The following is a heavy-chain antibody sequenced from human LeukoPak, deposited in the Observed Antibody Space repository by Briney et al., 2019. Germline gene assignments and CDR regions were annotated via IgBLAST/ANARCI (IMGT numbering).Heavy chain of an antibody. CDR1: GYIFTNYY. CDR2: MNPNSGNT. V-gene: IGHV1-8*03. CDR3: ARGGYSGYDWGDAFDI. D-gene: IGHD5-12*01. J-gene: IGHJ3*02. Sequence: GASVKVSCKASGYIFTNYYMHWVRQAPGQGLEWMGWMNPNSGNTGYAQKFQGRVTITRNTSISTAYMELSSLRSEDTAVYYCARGGYSGYDWGDAFDIWGQGTMVTVSS.